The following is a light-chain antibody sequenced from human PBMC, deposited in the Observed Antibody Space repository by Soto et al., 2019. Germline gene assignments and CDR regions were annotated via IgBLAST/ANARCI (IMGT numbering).Light chain of an antibody. CDR1: SGHSTYI. J-gene: IGLJ3*02. CDR2: LEGSGSY. CDR3: ETWDSNSWV. Sequence: QSVLTQSSSASASLGSSVKLTFTLSSGHSTYIIAWHQQQPGKAPRYLMKLEGSGSYNKGSGVPDRFSGSSSGADRYLTISNLQSEDEADYYGETWDSNSWVFGGGTKLTVL. V-gene: IGLV4-60*03.